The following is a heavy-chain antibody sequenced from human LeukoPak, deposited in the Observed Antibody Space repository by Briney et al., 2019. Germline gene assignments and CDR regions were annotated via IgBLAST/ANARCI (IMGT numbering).Heavy chain of an antibody. D-gene: IGHD5-18*01. V-gene: IGHV4-39*07. CDR1: GGSISSSSYY. J-gene: IGHJ4*02. Sequence: SETLSLTCTVSGGSISSSSYYWGWIRQPPGKGLEWTGSIYYSGSTYYNPSLKSRVTISVDTSKNQFSLKLSSVTAADTAVYYCARAYSYGYDYWGQGTLVTVSS. CDR3: ARAYSYGYDY. CDR2: IYYSGST.